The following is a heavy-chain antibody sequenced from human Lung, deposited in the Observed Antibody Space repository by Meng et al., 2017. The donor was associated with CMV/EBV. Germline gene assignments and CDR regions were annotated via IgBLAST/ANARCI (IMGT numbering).Heavy chain of an antibody. D-gene: IGHD1-26*01. Sequence: SXAASGFTFSDYPMSWVRQAPGKGLEWVSSLSSGGSSTYYTDSVKGRFTISRDKSKNTVHLQMNSLRVEDTAVYYCAKGRAVGATTPFDYWGQGTXVTVSS. CDR3: AKGRAVGATTPFDY. J-gene: IGHJ4*02. CDR1: GFTFSDYP. CDR2: LSSGGSST. V-gene: IGHV3-23*01.